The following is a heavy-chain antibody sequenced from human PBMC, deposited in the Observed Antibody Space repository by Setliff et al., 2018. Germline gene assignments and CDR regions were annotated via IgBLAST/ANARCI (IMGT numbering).Heavy chain of an antibody. CDR2: IGAGGDYT. CDR3: FGAGTCSY. Sequence: PGGSLRLSCAASGFTFSSYSMNWVRQAPGRGLEWVASIGAGGDYTKYADSVKGRFTISKDNAKNSLYLQMNNLRAEDTGLYYCFGAGTCSYWGQGTLVTVSS. D-gene: IGHD3-10*01. J-gene: IGHJ4*02. CDR1: GFTFSSYS. V-gene: IGHV3-21*01.